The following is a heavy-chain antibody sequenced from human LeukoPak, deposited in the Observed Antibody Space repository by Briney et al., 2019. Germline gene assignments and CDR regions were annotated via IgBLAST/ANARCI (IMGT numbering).Heavy chain of an antibody. J-gene: IGHJ4*02. CDR2: IRYDGSNK. Sequence: GGSLRLSCAASGFTFSSYGMHWVRQAPGKGLEWVAFIRYDGSNKYYADSVKGRFTISRDNSKNTLYLQMNSLRADDTAVYYCAKDLRPYSSGCPFDYWGQGTLVTVSS. CDR3: AKDLRPYSSGCPFDY. V-gene: IGHV3-30*02. D-gene: IGHD6-19*01. CDR1: GFTFSSYG.